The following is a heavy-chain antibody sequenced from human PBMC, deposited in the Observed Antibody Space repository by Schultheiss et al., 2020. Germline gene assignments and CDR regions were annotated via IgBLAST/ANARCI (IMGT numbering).Heavy chain of an antibody. CDR2: ISSSSSYI. CDR3: ARDSGYDSSGYYFSFIFDY. D-gene: IGHD3-22*01. J-gene: IGHJ4*02. Sequence: GESLKISCAASGFTVSSNYMSWVRQAPGKGLEWVSSISSSSSYIYYADSVKGRFTISRDNAKNSLYLQMDSLRAEDTAVYYCARDSGYDSSGYYFSFIFDYWGQGTLFTVSS. V-gene: IGHV3-21*01. CDR1: GFTVSSNY.